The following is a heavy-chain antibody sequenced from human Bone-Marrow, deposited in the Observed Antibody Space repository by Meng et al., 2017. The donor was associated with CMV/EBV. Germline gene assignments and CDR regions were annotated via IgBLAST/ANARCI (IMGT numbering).Heavy chain of an antibody. CDR1: GGSISSSNW. Sequence: SETLSLTCAVSGGSISSSNWWSWVRQPPGKGLEWIGEIYHSGSTNYNPSLKSRVTISVDKSKNQFSLKLSSVTAADTAVYYCARDHQDCSSLSCHSGFDYWGQGTLVTVSS. V-gene: IGHV4-4*02. J-gene: IGHJ4*02. CDR3: ARDHQDCSSLSCHSGFDY. CDR2: IYHSGST. D-gene: IGHD2-2*02.